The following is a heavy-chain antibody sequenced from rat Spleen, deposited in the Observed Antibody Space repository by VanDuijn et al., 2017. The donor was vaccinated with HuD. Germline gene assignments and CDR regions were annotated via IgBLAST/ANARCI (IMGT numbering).Heavy chain of an antibody. Sequence: EVQLVESGGGLVQPGRSLKLSCAASGFTFSNYGMAWVRQATTKGLEWVASITTSGGNTYYRDSVKGRFTISRDNAKNTLYLQMDSLRSEDTATYYCAKETGYNSYFDYWGQGVMVTVSS. V-gene: IGHV5S13*01. D-gene: IGHD1-4*01. CDR2: ITTSGGNT. CDR3: AKETGYNSYFDY. J-gene: IGHJ2*01. CDR1: GFTFSNYG.